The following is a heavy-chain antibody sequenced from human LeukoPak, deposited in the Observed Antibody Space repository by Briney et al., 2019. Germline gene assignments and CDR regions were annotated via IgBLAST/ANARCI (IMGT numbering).Heavy chain of an antibody. V-gene: IGHV3-7*01. Sequence: PGGSLRLSCVVSGFTFSSYWMTWVRQAPGKGLEWVANIKYDGGEKYYVDSVKGRFTISRDNAKNSLSLQMNSLRAEDTAIYYCARLNIAAVYFDYWGQGTLVTVSS. CDR3: ARLNIAAVYFDY. J-gene: IGHJ4*02. CDR1: GFTFSSYW. D-gene: IGHD6-13*01. CDR2: IKYDGGEK.